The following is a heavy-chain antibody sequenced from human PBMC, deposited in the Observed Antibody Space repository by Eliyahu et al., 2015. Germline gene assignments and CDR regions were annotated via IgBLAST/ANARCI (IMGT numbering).Heavy chain of an antibody. V-gene: IGHV4-31*03. Sequence: QVQLQESGPGLVXPSQTLSXXCPXSXGSXSXGGYYWSWIRQHPGKGLEWIGYIYYSGSTYYNPSLKSRVTISVDTSKNQFSLKLSSVTAADTAVYYCARDRVWFGELFFRAFDIWGQGTMVTVSS. D-gene: IGHD3-10*01. J-gene: IGHJ3*02. CDR3: ARDRVWFGELFFRAFDI. CDR2: IYYSGST. CDR1: XGSXSXGGYY.